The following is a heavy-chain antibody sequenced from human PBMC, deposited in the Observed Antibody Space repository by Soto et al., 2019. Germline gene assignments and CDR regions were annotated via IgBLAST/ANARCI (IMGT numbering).Heavy chain of an antibody. CDR2: ISSSSTI. CDR3: ARERGSGWTFDY. V-gene: IGHV3-48*01. J-gene: IGHJ4*02. D-gene: IGHD6-19*01. CDR1: GFTFSTYS. Sequence: GGSLRLSCAASGFTFSTYSMNWVRQAPGKGLEWVSSISSSSTIYYADSVKGRFTTSRDNVQNSLYLQMHSLRAEDTAVYYCARERGSGWTFDYWGQGTLVTVSS.